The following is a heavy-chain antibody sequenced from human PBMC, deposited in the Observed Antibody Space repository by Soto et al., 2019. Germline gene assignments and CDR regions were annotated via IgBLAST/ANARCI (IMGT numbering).Heavy chain of an antibody. J-gene: IGHJ6*02. D-gene: IGHD3-10*01. CDR2: INPNSGGT. CDR3: ARSKDYYGSGSRYYYYYGMDV. CDR1: GYTFTGYY. Sequence: GASVKVSCKASGYTFTGYYMHWVRPAPGQGLEWMGWINPNSGGTNYAQKFQGWVTMTRDTSISTAYMELSRLRSDDTAVYYCARSKDYYGSGSRYYYYYGMDVWGQGTTVTVSS. V-gene: IGHV1-2*04.